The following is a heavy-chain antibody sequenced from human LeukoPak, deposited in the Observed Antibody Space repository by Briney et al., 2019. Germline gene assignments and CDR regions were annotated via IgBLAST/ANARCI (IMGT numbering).Heavy chain of an antibody. CDR1: GFTFSDYE. Sequence: PGGSLRLSCAASGFTFSDYEMNWVRQAPGKELEYVSAISYNGNGKHYTDSVKGRFTISRDNSQRTLYLQMDNLRPEDTAVYYCAKDHDSSGYSDDAFDIWGQGTMVTVSS. CDR3: AKDHDSSGYSDDAFDI. V-gene: IGHV3-64*02. J-gene: IGHJ3*02. D-gene: IGHD3-22*01. CDR2: ISYNGNGK.